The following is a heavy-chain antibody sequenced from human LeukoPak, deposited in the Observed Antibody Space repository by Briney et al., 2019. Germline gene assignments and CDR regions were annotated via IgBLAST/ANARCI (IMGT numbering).Heavy chain of an antibody. J-gene: IGHJ3*02. D-gene: IGHD3-10*01. CDR2: ISWNSGSI. CDR1: GFTFDDYA. Sequence: PGGSLRLSCAASGFTFDDYAMHWVRQAPGKGLEWVPGISWNSGSIGYADSVKGRFTISRDNAKNSLYLQMNSLRAEDMALYYCAKDSGSGSSLPPDDAFDIWGQGTMVTVSS. V-gene: IGHV3-9*03. CDR3: AKDSGSGSSLPPDDAFDI.